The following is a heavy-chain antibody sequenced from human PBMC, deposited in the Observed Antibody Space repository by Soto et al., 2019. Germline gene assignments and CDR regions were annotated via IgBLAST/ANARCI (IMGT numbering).Heavy chain of an antibody. V-gene: IGHV3-33*01. D-gene: IGHD2-2*01. CDR1: GFTFSSYG. J-gene: IGHJ6*02. Sequence: GGSLRLSCAASGFTFSSYGMHWVRQAPGKGLEWVAVIWYDGSNKYYADSVKGRFTISRDNSKNTLYLQMNSLRAEDTAVYYCARDLIGIVVVPAAPGMDVWGQGTTVTVSS. CDR2: IWYDGSNK. CDR3: ARDLIGIVVVPAAPGMDV.